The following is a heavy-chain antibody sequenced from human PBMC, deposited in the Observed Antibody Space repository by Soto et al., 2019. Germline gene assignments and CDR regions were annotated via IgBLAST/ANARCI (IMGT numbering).Heavy chain of an antibody. V-gene: IGHV1-3*01. CDR1: GYTFTSYA. J-gene: IGHJ3*02. CDR2: INAGNGNT. Sequence: QVPLVQSGAEVKKPGASVKVSCKASGYTFTSYAMHWVRQAPGQRLEWMGWINAGNGNTKYSQKFQGRVTITRDTSASTAYMELSSLRSEDTAVYYCATGTTSLYAFDIWGQGTMVTVSS. CDR3: ATGTTSLYAFDI. D-gene: IGHD1-7*01.